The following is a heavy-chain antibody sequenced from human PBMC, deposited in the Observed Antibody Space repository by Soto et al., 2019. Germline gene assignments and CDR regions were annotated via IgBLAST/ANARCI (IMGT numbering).Heavy chain of an antibody. Sequence: SETLSLTCTVSPEYFSTYYWNWIRQSPGKGLEWIGEINHSGRNIYNPSLKSRVTMSIDMSKNQRSLKLSPVTAADTAIYYCARGGSSDWQVAFDIWCQGTMVTVSS. D-gene: IGHD6-19*01. V-gene: IGHV4-34*01. CDR1: PEYFSTYY. CDR3: ARGGSSDWQVAFDI. CDR2: INHSGRN. J-gene: IGHJ3*02.